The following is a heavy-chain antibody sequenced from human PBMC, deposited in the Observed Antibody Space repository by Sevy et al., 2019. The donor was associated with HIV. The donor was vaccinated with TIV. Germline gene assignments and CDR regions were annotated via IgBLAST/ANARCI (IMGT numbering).Heavy chain of an antibody. D-gene: IGHD4-17*01. CDR2: IYDSGHT. V-gene: IGHV4-59*01. CDR3: AREKGTVTILSAFDI. J-gene: IGHJ3*02. CDR1: GGSFSTYS. Sequence: SETLPLTCTVSGGSFSTYSWNWIRQSPGKGLEWIGYIYDSGHTNYNPSLKSRVTISVDTSKNQFSLKLNSVTAADTAVYYCAREKGTVTILSAFDIWGQGTRFTVSS.